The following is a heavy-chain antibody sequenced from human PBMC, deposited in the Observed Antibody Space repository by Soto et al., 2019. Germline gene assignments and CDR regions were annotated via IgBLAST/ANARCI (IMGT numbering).Heavy chain of an antibody. CDR3: ARYLTVTLENLFDP. CDR1: GGSISSGGYY. Sequence: SETLSLTCTVSGGSISSGGYYWSWIRQHPGKGLEWIGYIYYSGSTYYNPSLKSRVTISVDTSKNQFSLKLSSVTAADTAVYYCARYLTVTLENLFDPWGQGTLVTVSS. J-gene: IGHJ5*02. D-gene: IGHD3-9*01. V-gene: IGHV4-31*03. CDR2: IYYSGST.